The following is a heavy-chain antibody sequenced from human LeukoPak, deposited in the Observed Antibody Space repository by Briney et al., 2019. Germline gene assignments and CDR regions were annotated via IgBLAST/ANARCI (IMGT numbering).Heavy chain of an antibody. D-gene: IGHD2-2*01. CDR2: IYTSGST. CDR1: GGSISSGRYY. Sequence: PSETLSLTCTVSGGSISSGRYYWSWIRQPAGKGLEWIGRIYTSGSTNYNPSLKSRVTISVDTSKNQFSLKLSSVTAADTAVYYCARVVPAATHFDYWGQGTLVTVSS. CDR3: ARVVPAATHFDY. V-gene: IGHV4-61*02. J-gene: IGHJ4*02.